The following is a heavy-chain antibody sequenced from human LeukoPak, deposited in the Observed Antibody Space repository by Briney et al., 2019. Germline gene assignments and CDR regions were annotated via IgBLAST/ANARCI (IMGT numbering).Heavy chain of an antibody. V-gene: IGHV3-23*01. CDR1: RFTFSSYA. J-gene: IGHJ4*02. Sequence: GGSLRLSCAASRFTFSSYALIWVRQAPGKGLEWVSVISGSGETTYYADSVKGRFTISRDNSKNTLYLQIKSLRAEDTAVYYCATLPEWLRFASGWIDYWGQGTLVTVSS. D-gene: IGHD5-12*01. CDR3: ATLPEWLRFASGWIDY. CDR2: ISGSGETT.